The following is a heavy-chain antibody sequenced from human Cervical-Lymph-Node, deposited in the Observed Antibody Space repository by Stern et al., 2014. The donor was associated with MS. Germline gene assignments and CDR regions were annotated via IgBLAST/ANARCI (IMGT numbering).Heavy chain of an antibody. CDR3: ARGRYYDSSGSVDY. J-gene: IGHJ4*02. V-gene: IGHV4-34*01. Sequence: QVQLQQWGAGLLKPSETLSLTCAVYGGSFSGYYWSWIRQPPGKGLEWIGEINHSGSTNYNPSLKSRFTIAVDTSKTQFSLKLSSVTAADTAVYYCARGRYYDSSGSVDYWGQGTLVTVSS. CDR2: INHSGST. D-gene: IGHD3-22*01. CDR1: GGSFSGYY.